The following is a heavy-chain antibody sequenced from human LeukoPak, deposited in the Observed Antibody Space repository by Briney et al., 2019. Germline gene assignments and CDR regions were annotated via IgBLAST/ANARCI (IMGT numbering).Heavy chain of an antibody. V-gene: IGHV4-31*01. D-gene: IGHD3-16*01. CDR1: VCSNSSGVYY. CDR3: ARALGGSLDY. Sequence: PSETLSLTCTVSVCSNSSGVYYGSWIRQHPGKALEWIGYFYYSGNTYFNRSLKSPVTISVDTSKNQFSLQLSSVTAADTAVYYCARALGGSLDYWGQGTLVTVSS. J-gene: IGHJ4*02. CDR2: FYYSGNT.